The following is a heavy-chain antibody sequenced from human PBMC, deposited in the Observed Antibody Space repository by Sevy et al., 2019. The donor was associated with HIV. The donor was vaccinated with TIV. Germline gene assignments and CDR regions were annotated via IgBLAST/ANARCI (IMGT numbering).Heavy chain of an antibody. D-gene: IGHD3-3*01. CDR1: GFTFSGYA. J-gene: IGHJ4*02. CDR2: ISYDGSNK. V-gene: IGHV3-30-3*01. Sequence: GGSLRLSCAASGFTFSGYAMHWVRQAPGKGLEWVAVISYDGSNKYYADSVKGRFTISRDNSKNTLYLQMNSLRAEDTAVYYCAGVDGQWLLYPPSFDYWGRGTLVTVSS. CDR3: AGVDGQWLLYPPSFDY.